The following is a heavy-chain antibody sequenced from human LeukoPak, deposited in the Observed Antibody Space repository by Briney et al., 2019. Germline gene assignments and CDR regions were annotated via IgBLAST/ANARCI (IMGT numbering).Heavy chain of an antibody. V-gene: IGHV4-39*07. Sequence: SETLSLTCTVSGGSISSSSYYWGWIRQPPGKGLEWIGSIYYSGSTYYNPSLKSRVTISIDTSKNQFSLKLSSVTAADTAVYYCARVDNYGDYGVYFDYWGQGTLVTVSS. CDR1: GGSISSSSYY. J-gene: IGHJ4*02. D-gene: IGHD4-17*01. CDR2: IYYSGST. CDR3: ARVDNYGDYGVYFDY.